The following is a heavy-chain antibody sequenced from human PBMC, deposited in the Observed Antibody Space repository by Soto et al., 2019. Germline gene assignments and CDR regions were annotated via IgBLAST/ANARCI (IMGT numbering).Heavy chain of an antibody. CDR1: GYTFTGYY. Sequence: ASVKVSCKASGYTFTGYYMHWVRQAPGQGLEWMGWVNPNSGGTNYAQKFQGWVTMTRDTSTSTAYMELSRLRSDDTAVYYCARESYYYDSSGYYPGDYYYGMDVWGQGTTVTVSS. CDR3: ARESYYYDSSGYYPGDYYYGMDV. V-gene: IGHV1-2*04. J-gene: IGHJ6*02. D-gene: IGHD3-22*01. CDR2: VNPNSGGT.